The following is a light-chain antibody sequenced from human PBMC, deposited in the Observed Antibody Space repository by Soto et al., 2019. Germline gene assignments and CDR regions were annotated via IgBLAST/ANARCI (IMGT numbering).Light chain of an antibody. J-gene: IGKJ5*01. V-gene: IGKV3-20*01. CDR2: GAS. Sequence: TVMTQSPATLSVSPGERATLSCMASQSVNSNLAWYQQKPGQAPRLLISGASTRAAGISDRFRGSGSGTDFTLTISRLEPEDFAVYYCQQYGSSPKYTFGQGTRLEIK. CDR3: QQYGSSPKYT. CDR1: QSVNSN.